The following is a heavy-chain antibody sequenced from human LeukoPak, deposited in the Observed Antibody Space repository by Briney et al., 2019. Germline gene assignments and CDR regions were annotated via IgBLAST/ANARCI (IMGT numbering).Heavy chain of an antibody. J-gene: IGHJ3*02. Sequence: PSETLSLTCTVSGGSISSSSYYWGWIRQPPGKGLEWIGSIYYSGSTYYNPSLKSRVTISVDTSKNQFSLKLSSVTAADTAVYYCARAEIAPDYYDSSGFPDGAFDIWGQGTMVTVSS. CDR1: GGSISSSSYY. D-gene: IGHD3-22*01. CDR2: IYYSGST. V-gene: IGHV4-39*07. CDR3: ARAEIAPDYYDSSGFPDGAFDI.